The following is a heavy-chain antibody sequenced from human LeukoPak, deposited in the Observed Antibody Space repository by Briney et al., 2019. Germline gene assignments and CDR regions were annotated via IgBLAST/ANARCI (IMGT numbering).Heavy chain of an antibody. D-gene: IGHD3-22*01. J-gene: IGHJ3*01. Sequence: GGSLRLSCAASGFTFSSYAMSWVRQAPGKGLEWVSAISGSGGSTYYADSVEGRFTISRDNSKNTLYLQMNSLRAEDTAVYYCANAYYYDSSAPWGQGTMVTVSS. CDR3: ANAYYYDSSAP. CDR2: ISGSGGST. CDR1: GFTFSSYA. V-gene: IGHV3-23*01.